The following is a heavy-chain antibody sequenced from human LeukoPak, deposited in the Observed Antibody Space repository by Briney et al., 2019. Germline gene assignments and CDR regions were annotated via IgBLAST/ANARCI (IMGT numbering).Heavy chain of an antibody. D-gene: IGHD7-27*01. CDR1: GGSISSYH. V-gene: IGHV4-4*07. CDR2: IYTSGST. Sequence: SETLSLTCTVSGGSISSYHWSWIRQPAGKGLEWIGRIYTSGSTNHNPSLKSRVTMSVDTSKNQFSLTLRSVTAADTAVYYCARGYNWGSPTRNFYYLDVWGKGTTVTVSS. J-gene: IGHJ6*03. CDR3: ARGYNWGSPTRNFYYLDV.